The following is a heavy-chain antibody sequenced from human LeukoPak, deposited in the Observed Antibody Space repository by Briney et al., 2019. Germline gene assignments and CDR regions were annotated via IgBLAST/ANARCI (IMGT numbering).Heavy chain of an antibody. V-gene: IGHV4-59*01. CDR3: ARESGSYLWRSWLNP. Sequence: SETLSLTCAVYGGSSSGYYWTWIRQPPGKGLEWIGNIYNSGNTNYNPSLKSRVTISVDTSKNQFSLKLNSVTAADTAVYYCARESGSYLWRSWLNPWGQGTLVTVSS. D-gene: IGHD3-16*01. CDR2: IYNSGNT. J-gene: IGHJ5*02. CDR1: GGSSSGYY.